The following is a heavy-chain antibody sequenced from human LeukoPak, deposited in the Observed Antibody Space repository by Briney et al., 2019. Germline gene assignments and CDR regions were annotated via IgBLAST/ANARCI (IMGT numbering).Heavy chain of an antibody. Sequence: APVKVSCKASGYTFTSYGISWVRQAPGQGLEWMGWISAYNGNTNYAQKLQGRVTMTTDTSTSTAYMELRSLRSDDTAVYYCARDGSIVVVPAAIDYYYGMDVWGQGTTVTVSS. J-gene: IGHJ6*02. CDR2: ISAYNGNT. CDR3: ARDGSIVVVPAAIDYYYGMDV. V-gene: IGHV1-18*01. D-gene: IGHD2-2*02. CDR1: GYTFTSYG.